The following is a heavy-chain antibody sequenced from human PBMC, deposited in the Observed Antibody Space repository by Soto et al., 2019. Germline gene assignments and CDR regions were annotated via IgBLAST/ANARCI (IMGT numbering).Heavy chain of an antibody. V-gene: IGHV2-5*01. J-gene: IGHJ4*02. CDR1: GFSLTTTGVG. CDR2: AYWNDEG. D-gene: IGHD3-22*01. CDR3: AHYDSSGYFSHFDS. Sequence: QIALQESGPTVVNPTQTLTLTCTFSGFSLTTTGVGVGWIRHAPGKALEWLAMAYWNDEGRYSPSLKSRLTITQDTFKSQVVLTMTYMDPVDTATYFCAHYDSSGYFSHFDSWGQGTLVTVSS.